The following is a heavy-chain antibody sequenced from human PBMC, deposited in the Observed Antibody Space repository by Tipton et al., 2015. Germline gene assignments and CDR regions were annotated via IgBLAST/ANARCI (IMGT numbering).Heavy chain of an antibody. D-gene: IGHD5-18*01. CDR2: TYYRSKFYN. J-gene: IGHJ5*02. V-gene: IGHV6-1*01. CDR1: GDSVSSNSAA. Sequence: GLVKPSQTLSLTCAISGDSVSSNSAAWNWIRLSPSRGLKWLGRTYYRSKFYNDYAVSVKSRMIITADTTTNQFSLHLESVTADDTAVYYCARASYSYGALDWFDPWGQGTLVTVSS. CDR3: ARASYSYGALDWFDP.